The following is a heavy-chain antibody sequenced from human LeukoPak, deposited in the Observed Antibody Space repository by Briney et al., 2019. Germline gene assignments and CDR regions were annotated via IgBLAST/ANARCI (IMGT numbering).Heavy chain of an antibody. CDR1: GFTFSTYA. Sequence: GGSLRLSCAASGFTFSTYAMGWVRQAPGKGLEWVAVIWYDGSNKYYADSVKGRFTISRDNSKNTLYLQMNSLRAEDTAVYYCARDLPNIANWGPDYWGQGTLVTVSS. J-gene: IGHJ4*02. D-gene: IGHD7-27*01. CDR3: ARDLPNIANWGPDY. V-gene: IGHV3-33*08. CDR2: IWYDGSNK.